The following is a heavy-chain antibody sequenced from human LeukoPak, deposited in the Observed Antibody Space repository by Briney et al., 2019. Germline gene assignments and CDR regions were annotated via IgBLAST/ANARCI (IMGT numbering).Heavy chain of an antibody. D-gene: IGHD2/OR15-2a*01. J-gene: IGHJ6*03. V-gene: IGHV1-69*13. Sequence: ASVKVSCKAPGGTFSSYAIRWVRQAPGQGLEWMGGIIPIFGTANYAQKFQGRVTITADESTSTAYMELSSLRSEDTAVYYCANVLWSVYYYYKDVWGKGTTVTVSS. CDR1: GGTFSSYA. CDR3: ANVLWSVYYYYKDV. CDR2: IIPIFGTA.